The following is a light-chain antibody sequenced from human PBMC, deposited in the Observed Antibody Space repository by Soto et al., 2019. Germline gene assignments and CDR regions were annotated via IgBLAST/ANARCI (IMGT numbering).Light chain of an antibody. CDR3: QQRSNWPPIT. J-gene: IGKJ5*01. Sequence: EIVLTQSPATLSWSPGERATLSCRASQSVSSYLAWYQQKPAQAPRLLIYDASNRATGIPARFSGSGSGTDFTLTISSLEPEDFAVYYCQQRSNWPPITFGQGTRREIK. CDR2: DAS. CDR1: QSVSSY. V-gene: IGKV3-11*01.